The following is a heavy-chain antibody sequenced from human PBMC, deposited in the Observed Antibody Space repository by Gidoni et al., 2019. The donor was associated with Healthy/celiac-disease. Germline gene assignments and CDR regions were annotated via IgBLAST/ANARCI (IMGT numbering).Heavy chain of an antibody. D-gene: IGHD3-3*01. CDR2: SNPSGGST. CDR1: GYTFTIYY. Sequence: QVQLVQSGAEVKNHGPSVKVSCKASGYTFTIYYMPWVRQAPGQGLEWMGISNPSGGSTSYAQKFQGRVTMTRDTSTSTVYMELSRLRSEDTAVYYCARAADVTIFGVVIQGYFDYWGQGTLVTVSS. J-gene: IGHJ4*02. V-gene: IGHV1-46*01. CDR3: ARAADVTIFGVVIQGYFDY.